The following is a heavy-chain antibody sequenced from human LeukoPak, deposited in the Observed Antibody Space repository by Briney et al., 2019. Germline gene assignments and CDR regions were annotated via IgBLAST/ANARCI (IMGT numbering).Heavy chain of an antibody. D-gene: IGHD1-26*01. CDR2: IYSGGST. Sequence: GGSLRLSCAASGFTVSGGYMTWGRQAPGKGLEWVSVIYSGGSTYYVDSVKGRFTISRDNSKNTLYLQMNSLRAEDTAVYYCARGTSYDFDYWGQGTLVTVSS. CDR1: GFTVSGGY. J-gene: IGHJ4*02. CDR3: ARGTSYDFDY. V-gene: IGHV3-66*01.